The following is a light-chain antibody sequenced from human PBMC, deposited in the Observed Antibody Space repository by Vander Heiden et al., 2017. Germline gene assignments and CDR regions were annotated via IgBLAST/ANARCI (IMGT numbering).Light chain of an antibody. Sequence: DIMMTQSPDSLAVSLGERATINCKSSQSVLYSSNNKNYLAWYQQKPGQPPKLLMYWASTRESGVADRFSGSGSGTDFTLTISSLQAEDVAVYYCQQYYSTPYTFGQGTKLEIK. CDR3: QQYYSTPYT. V-gene: IGKV4-1*01. CDR1: QSVLYSSNNKNY. J-gene: IGKJ2*01. CDR2: WAS.